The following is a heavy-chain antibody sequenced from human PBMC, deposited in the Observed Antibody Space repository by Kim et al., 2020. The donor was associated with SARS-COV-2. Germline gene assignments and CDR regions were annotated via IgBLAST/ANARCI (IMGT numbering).Heavy chain of an antibody. CDR2: T. V-gene: IGHV4-31*02. J-gene: IGHJ4*02. Sequence: TSYTPSLKSRVTISVDTSKNQFSLKLSSVTAADTAVYYCARVGDGYYFDYWGQGTLVTVSS. D-gene: IGHD3-3*01. CDR3: ARVGDGYYFDY.